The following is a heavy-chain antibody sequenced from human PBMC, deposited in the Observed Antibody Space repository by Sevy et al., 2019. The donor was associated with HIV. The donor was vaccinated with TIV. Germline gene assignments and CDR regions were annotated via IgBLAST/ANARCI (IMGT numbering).Heavy chain of an antibody. J-gene: IGHJ3*02. D-gene: IGHD6-13*01. V-gene: IGHV3-74*01. CDR1: GFSFSNNW. CDR2: INGDDSSI. Sequence: GGSLRLSCATSGFSFSNNWMHWVRQAPGKGLVWVSRINGDDSSISYADPVNGRFTISRDNAKNTLYLQMNSLRVEDTAVYYCAGSNWYAAFDIWGPGTMVTVSS. CDR3: AGSNWYAAFDI.